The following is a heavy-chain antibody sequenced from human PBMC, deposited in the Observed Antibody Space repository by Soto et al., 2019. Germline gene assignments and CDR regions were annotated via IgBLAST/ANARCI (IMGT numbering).Heavy chain of an antibody. CDR2: VSGNSGSA. D-gene: IGHD3-10*01. Sequence: PGWSLRLSCAASGLIFQNHAMSWVRQAPGKGLEWVSVVSGNSGSAYYADSVRGRFTVSRDNSKNTVYLQMNSLRAEDTAVYYCTRHDVPTMVRGVIIGKDAFDIWGQGTMGTVS. CDR3: TRHDVPTMVRGVIIGKDAFDI. V-gene: IGHV3-23*01. CDR1: GLIFQNHA. J-gene: IGHJ3*02.